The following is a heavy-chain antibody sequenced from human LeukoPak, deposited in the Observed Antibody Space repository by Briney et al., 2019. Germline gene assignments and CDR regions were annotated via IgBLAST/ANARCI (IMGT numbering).Heavy chain of an antibody. J-gene: IGHJ4*02. V-gene: IGHV4-59*01. Sequence: SETLSLTCTVSGGSISSYYWSWIRQPPGKGLEWIRYIYYSGSTDYNPSLKSRVTMSLDTSKNQFSLNLNPVTAADTAVYYCARAVITFGAAVAKGFDCWGQGTLVTVSS. CDR3: ARAVITFGAAVAKGFDC. CDR2: IYYSGST. D-gene: IGHD3-16*01. CDR1: GGSISSYY.